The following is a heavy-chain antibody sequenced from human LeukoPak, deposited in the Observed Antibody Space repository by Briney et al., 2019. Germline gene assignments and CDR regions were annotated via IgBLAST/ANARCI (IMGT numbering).Heavy chain of an antibody. J-gene: IGHJ4*02. D-gene: IGHD1-1*01. CDR2: SYHRGST. V-gene: IGHV4-59*01. CDR1: GGSISSYY. Sequence: SETLSPTCTVSGGSISSYYWSWIRQPPGKGLEWIGWSYHRGSTSYNPSLKSRVAISVDTSKNQFSLKLSSVTAADTAVYYCARDRELGYWGQGTLVTVSS. CDR3: ARDRELGY.